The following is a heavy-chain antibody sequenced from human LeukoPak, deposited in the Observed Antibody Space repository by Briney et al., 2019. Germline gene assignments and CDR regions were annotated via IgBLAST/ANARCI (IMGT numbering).Heavy chain of an antibody. V-gene: IGHV3-23*01. J-gene: IGHJ1*01. CDR2: ISGSGGST. Sequence: GGSLRLSCAASGFTFSRYAMSWVRQAPGKGLEWVSAISGSGGSTYYADSVKGRFTISRDNSKNPLHLQMNSLRAEDTAVYYCAKVVPTYYYDSSGQKYFQHWGQGTLVTVSS. D-gene: IGHD3-22*01. CDR1: GFTFSRYA. CDR3: AKVVPTYYYDSSGQKYFQH.